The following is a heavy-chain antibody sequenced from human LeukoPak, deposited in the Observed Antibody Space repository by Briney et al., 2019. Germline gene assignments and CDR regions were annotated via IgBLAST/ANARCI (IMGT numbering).Heavy chain of an antibody. CDR3: ARDLSGVTGYTYGRGIDY. V-gene: IGHV3-9*01. Sequence: GGSLRLSCAASGFTFDNYAMHWVRQAPGKGLEWVSGISWNSGSIGYADSVKGRFTISRDNAKTSLYLQMNSLRAEDTAVYYCARDLSGVTGYTYGRGIDYWGQGTLVTVSS. J-gene: IGHJ4*02. CDR2: ISWNSGSI. D-gene: IGHD5-18*01. CDR1: GFTFDNYA.